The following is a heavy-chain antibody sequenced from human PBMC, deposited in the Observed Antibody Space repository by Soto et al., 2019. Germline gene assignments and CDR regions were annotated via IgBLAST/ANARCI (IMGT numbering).Heavy chain of an antibody. D-gene: IGHD6-13*01. CDR3: AREGRGQQLPSNFDY. CDR2: INPSGGGT. Sequence: QVQLMQSGAEVKKPGASVKVSCKASGYTVTTYYMHWVRQAPGQGLEWMGIINPSGGGTNYAQKFQDRVTMTRDTSTRTVYMQLRSLRSEDTAVDYCAREGRGQQLPSNFDYWGQGTLLTVSS. CDR1: GYTVTTYY. V-gene: IGHV1-46*01. J-gene: IGHJ4*02.